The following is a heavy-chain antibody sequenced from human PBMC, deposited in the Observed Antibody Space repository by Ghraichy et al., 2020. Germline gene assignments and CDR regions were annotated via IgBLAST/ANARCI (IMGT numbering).Heavy chain of an antibody. CDR3: AKGVRETTVTPGPDY. Sequence: GGSLRLSCAASGFTFDDYAMHWVRHAPGKGLEWVSLIIGDGGSTYYADSVKGRFTISRDNSKNSLYLQMNSLRTEDTALYYCAKGVRETTVTPGPDYWGQGTLVTVSS. CDR1: GFTFDDYA. CDR2: IIGDGGST. J-gene: IGHJ4*02. D-gene: IGHD4-17*01. V-gene: IGHV3-43*02.